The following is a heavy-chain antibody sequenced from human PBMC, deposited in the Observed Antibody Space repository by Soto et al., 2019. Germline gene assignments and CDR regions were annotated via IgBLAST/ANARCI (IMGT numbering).Heavy chain of an antibody. J-gene: IGHJ6*02. Sequence: VASVKVSCKASGYTFTNYYMHWVRQAPGQGLEWMGIIYPSGGRASYAQKFQGRVTMTTDTSTTTVYMELSSLSSEDTAVYYCARMYCGGDCLAMIQKRYYHYGLDVWGQGTTVTVSS. D-gene: IGHD2-21*02. CDR2: IYPSGGRA. CDR1: GYTFTNYY. V-gene: IGHV1-46*01. CDR3: ARMYCGGDCLAMIQKRYYHYGLDV.